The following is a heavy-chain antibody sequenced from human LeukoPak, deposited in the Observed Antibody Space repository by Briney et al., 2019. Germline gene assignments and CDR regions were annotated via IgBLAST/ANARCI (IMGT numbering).Heavy chain of an antibody. V-gene: IGHV3-53*01. CDR1: GLSVSSNY. CDR2: IYSGGST. Sequence: GGSLRLSCAATGLSVSSNYMSWVRQASGKGLEWVSVIYSGGSTYYADSVKGRFTISRDNSKNTLYLQMNSLRAEDTAVYYCARDENAFDIWGQGTMVTVSS. J-gene: IGHJ3*02. CDR3: ARDENAFDI.